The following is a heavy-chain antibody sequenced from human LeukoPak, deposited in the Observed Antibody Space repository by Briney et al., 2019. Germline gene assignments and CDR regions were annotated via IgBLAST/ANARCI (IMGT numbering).Heavy chain of an antibody. J-gene: IGHJ6*02. V-gene: IGHV3-7*03. D-gene: IGHD3-16*01. CDR3: AKGGGLDV. CDR2: INHNGNVN. Sequence: GGSLRLSCAASGFTFSSYWMNWARQAPGKGLEWVASINHNGNVNYYVDSVKGRFTISRDNAKNSLYLQMSNLRAEDTAVYFCAKGGGLDVWXQGATVTASS. CDR1: GFTFSSYW.